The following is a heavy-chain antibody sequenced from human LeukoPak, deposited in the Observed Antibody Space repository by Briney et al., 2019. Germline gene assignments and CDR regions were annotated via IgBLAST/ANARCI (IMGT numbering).Heavy chain of an antibody. CDR3: ARDGGCGYNFYDAFDI. CDR1: GFTFSSYA. CDR2: ISYDGSNK. J-gene: IGHJ3*02. D-gene: IGHD5-24*01. Sequence: GRSLRLSCAASGFTFSSYAMHWVRQAPGKGLEWVAVISYDGSNKYYADSVKGRFTISRDNSKNTLYLQMNSLRAEDTAVYYCARDGGCGYNFYDAFDIWGQGTMVTVSS. V-gene: IGHV3-30-3*01.